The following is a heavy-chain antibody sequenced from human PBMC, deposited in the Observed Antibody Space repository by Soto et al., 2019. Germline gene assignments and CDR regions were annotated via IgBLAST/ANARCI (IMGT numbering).Heavy chain of an antibody. V-gene: IGHV1-69*13. D-gene: IGHD2-2*03. CDR2: VIPIFGTA. J-gene: IGHJ4*02. CDR3: ATPCGRDPHGYYFES. CDR1: GGTFSSYA. Sequence: SVKVSCKASGGTFSSYAISWVRQAPGQGLEWMGGVIPIFGTANYAQKFQGRGTITADESTSTAYMELSSLRSEDTGVYLCATPCGRDPHGYYFESCGQGPLVTLSP.